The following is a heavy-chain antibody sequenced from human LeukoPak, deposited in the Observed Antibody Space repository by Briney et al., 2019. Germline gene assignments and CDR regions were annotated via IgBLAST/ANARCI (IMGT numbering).Heavy chain of an antibody. V-gene: IGHV1-2*02. CDR1: GYTFTVYY. CDR3: ARWFGEVPGDY. D-gene: IGHD3-10*01. J-gene: IGHJ4*02. CDR2: ISPNTGDT. Sequence: ASVKVSCKASGYTFTVYYIHWVRQAPGQGLEWMGRISPNTGDTTYAQKFQGRVTMTRDTSITTAYMELSRLRFDDTAVYYCARWFGEVPGDYWGQGTLVTVSS.